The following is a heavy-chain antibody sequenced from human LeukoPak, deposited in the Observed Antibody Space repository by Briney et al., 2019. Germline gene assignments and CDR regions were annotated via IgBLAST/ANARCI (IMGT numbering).Heavy chain of an antibody. CDR2: ISSSSSYI. CDR1: GFTFSSYS. D-gene: IGHD3-22*01. CDR3: ARDHDSSGAFDI. Sequence: KTGGSLRLSCAASGFTFSSYSMNWVRQAPGKGLEWVSSISSSSSYIYYADSVKGRFTISRDNAKNSLYLQMNSLRAEDTAVYYCARDHDSSGAFDIWGQGTMVTVSS. J-gene: IGHJ3*02. V-gene: IGHV3-21*01.